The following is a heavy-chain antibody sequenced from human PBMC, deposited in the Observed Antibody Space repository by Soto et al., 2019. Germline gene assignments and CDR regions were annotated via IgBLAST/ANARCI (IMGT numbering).Heavy chain of an antibody. Sequence: GGSLRLSCAASGFTFSSYGMHWVRQAPGKGLEWVAVISYDGSNKYYADSVKGRFTISRDNSKNTLYLQMNSLRAEDTAVYYCAKDRGARRSWYYFDYWGQGTLVTVSS. V-gene: IGHV3-30*18. CDR2: ISYDGSNK. CDR3: AKDRGARRSWYYFDY. J-gene: IGHJ4*02. D-gene: IGHD6-13*01. CDR1: GFTFSSYG.